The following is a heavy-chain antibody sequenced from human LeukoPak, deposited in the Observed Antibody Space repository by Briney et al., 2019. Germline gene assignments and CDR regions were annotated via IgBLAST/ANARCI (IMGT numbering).Heavy chain of an antibody. V-gene: IGHV4-39*07. CDR3: ARDAGYSSGQGDS. Sequence: SETLSLTCTVAGGSISSSSFCWGCIRQPPGKGLEWIGSIYYSGSTYYNPSLKSRVTISVDTSKNQFSLKLSSVTAADTAVYYCARDAGYSSGQGDSWRQGTLVTVSS. CDR1: GGSISSSSFC. D-gene: IGHD6-19*01. J-gene: IGHJ5*01. CDR2: IYYSGST.